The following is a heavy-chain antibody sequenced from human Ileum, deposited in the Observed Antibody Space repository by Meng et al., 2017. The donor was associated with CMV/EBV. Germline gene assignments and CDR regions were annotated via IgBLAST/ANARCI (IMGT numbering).Heavy chain of an antibody. CDR3: ARGAGWFDP. Sequence: QLQLQEAGPGLVKPSETLSLIGSVSGGPISSGIYYWGWIRQPPGKGLEWIGSIYSSGTTFHNSSLKSRVSISVDTSKNQFSLTLNSVTAADTAVYYCARGAGWFDPWGQGTLVTVSS. CDR2: IYSSGTT. V-gene: IGHV4-39*07. D-gene: IGHD6-19*01. CDR1: GGPISSGIYY. J-gene: IGHJ5*02.